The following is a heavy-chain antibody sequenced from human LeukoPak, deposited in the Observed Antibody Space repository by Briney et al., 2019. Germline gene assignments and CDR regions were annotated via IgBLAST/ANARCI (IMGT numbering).Heavy chain of an antibody. V-gene: IGHV4-34*01. CDR1: GGXFSGYY. J-gene: IGHJ4*02. CDR2: INHSGST. D-gene: IGHD5-12*01. CDR3: ARAGGSWSFDY. Sequence: SETLSLTCAVYGGXFSGYYCSGIRQPPGKGLEWIGEINHSGSTNFNPSLKSRVTISVDTSKNQFSLKLSSVTAADTAVYYCARAGGSWSFDYLGQGTLVTVSS.